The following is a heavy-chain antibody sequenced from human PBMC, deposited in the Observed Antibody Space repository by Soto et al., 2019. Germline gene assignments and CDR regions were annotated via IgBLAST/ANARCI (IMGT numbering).Heavy chain of an antibody. CDR2: INAGNGNT. D-gene: IGHD3-10*01. CDR3: ARGDMVRGVLDAFDI. V-gene: IGHV1-3*01. CDR1: GYTFTSYA. J-gene: IGHJ3*02. Sequence: QVQLVQSGAEVKKPGASVKVSCKASGYTFTSYAMHWVRQAPGQRLEWMGWINAGNGNTKYSQKFQGRVTITRDTSASTAYMELSSLRSEDTAVYYCARGDMVRGVLDAFDIWGQGTMVTVSS.